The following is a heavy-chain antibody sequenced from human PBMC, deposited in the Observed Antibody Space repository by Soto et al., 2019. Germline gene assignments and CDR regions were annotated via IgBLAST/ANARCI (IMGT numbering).Heavy chain of an antibody. D-gene: IGHD3-22*01. J-gene: IGHJ4*02. CDR3: AKEGYYDSSGYPLF. CDR2: ISGSGGST. CDR1: GFTFSSYV. Sequence: TGGSLRLSCAASGFTFSSYVMSWVRQAPGKGLEWVSAISGSGGSTYYADSVKGRFTISRDNSKNTLYLQMNSLRAEDTAVYYCAKEGYYDSSGYPLFWGQGTLVTSPQ. V-gene: IGHV3-23*01.